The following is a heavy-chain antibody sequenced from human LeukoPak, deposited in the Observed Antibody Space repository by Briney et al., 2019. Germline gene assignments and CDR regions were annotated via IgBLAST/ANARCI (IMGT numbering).Heavy chain of an antibody. CDR2: IIPIFDTA. CDR3: VRFFPYDSGSYFEY. D-gene: IGHD3-10*01. V-gene: IGHV1-69*06. J-gene: IGHJ4*02. CDR1: GYTFTSYG. Sequence: GASVKVSCKASGYTFTSYGISWVRQAPGQGLEWMGGIIPIFDTANYAQKLQGRITITADKSTSTAYMELSGLRSEDTAVYYCVRFFPYDSGSYFEYWGQGTLVTVSS.